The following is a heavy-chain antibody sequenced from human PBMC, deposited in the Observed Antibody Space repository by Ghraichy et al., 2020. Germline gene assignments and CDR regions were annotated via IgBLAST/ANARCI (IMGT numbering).Heavy chain of an antibody. Sequence: SLRLSCAASGFTFSNFWMNWVRQAPGKGLEWVANIKQDGSEKYYVDSVKGRFTISRDNAKNSLYLQMNSLRAEDTAVYYCAKDGAWGQGTTVTVSS. D-gene: IGHD3-16*01. CDR1: GFTFSNFW. V-gene: IGHV3-7*03. CDR2: IKQDGSEK. CDR3: AKDGA. J-gene: IGHJ6*02.